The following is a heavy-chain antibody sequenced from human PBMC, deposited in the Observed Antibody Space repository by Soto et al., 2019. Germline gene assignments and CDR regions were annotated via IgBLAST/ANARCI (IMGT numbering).Heavy chain of an antibody. CDR3: ARAIDWLLYFDY. CDR2: IYYSGST. J-gene: IGHJ4*02. Sequence: SETLSLTCTVSGGSISSGGYYWSWISQHPGKGLEWIGYIYYSGSTYYNPSLKSRVTISVDTSKNQFSLKLSSVTAADTAVYYCARAIDWLLYFDYWGQGTLVTVSS. CDR1: GGSISSGGYY. D-gene: IGHD3-9*01. V-gene: IGHV4-31*03.